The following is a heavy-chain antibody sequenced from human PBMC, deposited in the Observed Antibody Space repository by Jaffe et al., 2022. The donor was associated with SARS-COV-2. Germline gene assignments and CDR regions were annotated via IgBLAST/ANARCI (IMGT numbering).Heavy chain of an antibody. CDR3: ARAAGSYYRSWNDN. CDR1: GFTFSSYA. D-gene: IGHD3-10*01. J-gene: IGHJ4*02. Sequence: QVHLVESGGGVVQPGRSLRLSCAASGFTFSSYAMHWVRQAPGKGLEWVAIISYDGSNKYYADSVKGRFTISRDNSKNTLYLQMNSLRGEDTAVYYCARAAGSYYRSWNDNWGQGTLVTVSS. CDR2: ISYDGSNK. V-gene: IGHV3-30*04.